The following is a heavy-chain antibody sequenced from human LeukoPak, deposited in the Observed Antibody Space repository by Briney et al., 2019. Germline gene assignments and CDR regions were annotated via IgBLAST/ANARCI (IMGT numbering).Heavy chain of an antibody. Sequence: SETLSLTCTVSGGSISSYYWSWIRQPPGKGLEWIGYIYTSGSTNYNPSLKSRVTISVDTSKNQFSLKLSSVTAADTAVYYCARGYCSGGSCYPLTYWGQGTLVTVSS. CDR3: ARGYCSGGSCYPLTY. D-gene: IGHD2-15*01. CDR1: GGSISSYY. V-gene: IGHV4-4*09. J-gene: IGHJ4*02. CDR2: IYTSGST.